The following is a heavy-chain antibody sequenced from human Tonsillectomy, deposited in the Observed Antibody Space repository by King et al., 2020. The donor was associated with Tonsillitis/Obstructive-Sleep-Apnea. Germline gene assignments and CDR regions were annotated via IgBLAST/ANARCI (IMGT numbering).Heavy chain of an antibody. CDR2: INHSGST. Sequence: VQLQQWGAGLLKPSETLSLTCAVYGGSFSGYFWTWIRQPPGKGLEWIGEINHSGSTNYNPSLKSRVTISVDTSENQFSLKLTSVTAADTALYYCARNDIVVVPAAMADAFHIWGQGTMVTVSS. D-gene: IGHD2-2*01. CDR3: ARNDIVVVPAAMADAFHI. V-gene: IGHV4-34*01. J-gene: IGHJ3*02. CDR1: GGSFSGYF.